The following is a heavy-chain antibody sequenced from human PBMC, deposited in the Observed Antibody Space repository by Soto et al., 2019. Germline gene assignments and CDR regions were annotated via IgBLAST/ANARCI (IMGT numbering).Heavy chain of an antibody. Sequence: QVQLVESGGGVVQPGRSLRLSCAASGFTFSSYGMHWVRQAPGKGLEWVAVIWYDGSNKYYADSVKGRFTISRDNSKNTLYPKMNTLRGEDRPVYDCARDPSGPLYYYYYYMDVWGKGTTVTVSS. CDR2: IWYDGSNK. V-gene: IGHV3-33*01. CDR1: GFTFSSYG. D-gene: IGHD1-26*01. CDR3: ARDPSGPLYYYYYYMDV. J-gene: IGHJ6*03.